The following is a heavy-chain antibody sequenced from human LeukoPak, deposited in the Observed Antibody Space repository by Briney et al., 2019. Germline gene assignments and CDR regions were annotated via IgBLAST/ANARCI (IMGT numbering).Heavy chain of an antibody. CDR2: ISSSSSYM. D-gene: IGHD3-10*01. J-gene: IGHJ6*02. CDR1: GFTFSSDW. V-gene: IGHV3-21*01. Sequence: PGGSLRVSCAASGFTFSSDWMHWVRQAPGKGLEWVSSISSSSSYMYYADSVKGRFTISRDNAKNPLYLQMNSLRAEDTAVYYCASEVSSILWFGEKGNYYGVDVWGQGTTVTVSS. CDR3: ASEVSSILWFGEKGNYYGVDV.